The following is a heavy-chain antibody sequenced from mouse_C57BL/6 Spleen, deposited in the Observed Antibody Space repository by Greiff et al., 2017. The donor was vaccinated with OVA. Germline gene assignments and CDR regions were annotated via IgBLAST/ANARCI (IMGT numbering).Heavy chain of an antibody. V-gene: IGHV3-6*01. Sequence: VQLQQSGPGLVKPSQSLSLTCSVTGYSITSGYYWNWIRQFPGNKLEWMGYISYDGSNNYNPSLKNRISITRDTSKNQFFLKLNSVTTEDTATYYCARCIGSSYYFDYWGQGTTLTVSS. J-gene: IGHJ2*01. CDR2: ISYDGSN. CDR3: ARCIGSSYYFDY. D-gene: IGHD1-1*01. CDR1: GYSITSGYY.